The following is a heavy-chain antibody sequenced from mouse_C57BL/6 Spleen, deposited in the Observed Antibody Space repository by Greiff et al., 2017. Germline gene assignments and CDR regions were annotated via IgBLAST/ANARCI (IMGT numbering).Heavy chain of an antibody. V-gene: IGHV1-82*01. CDR1: GYAFSSSW. CDR2: IYPGDGDT. CDR3: AVIYYGNPLDY. D-gene: IGHD2-1*01. Sequence: VKLQESGPELVKPGASVKISCKASGYAFSSSWMNWVKQRPGKGLEWIGRIYPGDGDTNYNGKFKGKATLTADKSSSTAYMQLSSLTSEDSAVYFCAVIYYGNPLDYWGQGTTLTVSS. J-gene: IGHJ2*01.